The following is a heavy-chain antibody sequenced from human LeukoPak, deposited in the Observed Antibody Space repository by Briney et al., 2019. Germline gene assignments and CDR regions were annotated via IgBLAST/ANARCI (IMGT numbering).Heavy chain of an antibody. D-gene: IGHD5-12*01. CDR3: VRDGGSTGYDLLDY. V-gene: IGHV3-7*01. J-gene: IGHJ4*02. CDR2: IKEDGGER. Sequence: GGSLRLSCATSGFTFSSYWMTWVRQAPGKGLEWVANIKEDGGERNYVDSVKGRFTISRDNANNSLYLQMNSLRAEDTAVYYCVRDGGSTGYDLLDYWGQGTLVTVS. CDR1: GFTFSSYW.